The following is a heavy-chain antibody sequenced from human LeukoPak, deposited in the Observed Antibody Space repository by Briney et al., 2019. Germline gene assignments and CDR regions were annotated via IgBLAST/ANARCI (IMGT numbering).Heavy chain of an antibody. V-gene: IGHV3-7*01. CDR3: ARPRVPDS. CDR2: IKHDASGT. CDR1: VFTFSTSW. J-gene: IGHJ4*02. Sequence: PGGSLSLSCAASVFTFSTSWMSWVRQAPGKGLEWVANIKHDASGTNYEDSVKGRFTISRDNAKNSLYLQMNSLRAEDTAVYYCARPRVPDSWGQGTLVTVSS.